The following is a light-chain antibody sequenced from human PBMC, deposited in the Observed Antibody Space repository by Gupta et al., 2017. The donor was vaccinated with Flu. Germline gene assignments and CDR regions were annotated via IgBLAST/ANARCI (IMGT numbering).Light chain of an antibody. J-gene: IGLJ3*02. Sequence: QSITITCTGSSGDVGNYNLVSCYQQPPGTAPKLMIYEVTYRPAGVSNRFSCSTSGKNAFMTSSGLQAEDEADYYCCSFASGNWVFGGGTKVSVL. CDR2: EVT. CDR3: CSFASGNWV. V-gene: IGLV2-23*02. CDR1: SGDVGNYNL.